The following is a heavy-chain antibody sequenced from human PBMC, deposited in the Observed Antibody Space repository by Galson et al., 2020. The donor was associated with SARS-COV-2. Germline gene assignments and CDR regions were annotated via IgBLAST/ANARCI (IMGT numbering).Heavy chain of an antibody. V-gene: IGHV1-2*02. CDR1: GYPFSDFF. J-gene: IGHJ4*02. Sequence: ASVKLSCKASGYPFSDFFIHWVRQAPGQGLEWMGWINPASGVAKFAERFEGRVTMTRDRSIDTTYIEVSGLTSDDTAVYYCARDRVSTMIRDEFDFWGQGTLVTVSS. CDR3: ARDRVSTMIRDEFDF. D-gene: IGHD3-10*01. CDR2: INPASGVA.